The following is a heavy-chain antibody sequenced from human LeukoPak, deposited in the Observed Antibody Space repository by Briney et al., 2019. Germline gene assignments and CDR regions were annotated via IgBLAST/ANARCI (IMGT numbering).Heavy chain of an antibody. V-gene: IGHV4-30-2*01. D-gene: IGHD2-8*02. CDR3: ARSGGVITVAPFDC. CDR2: IYHSGST. CDR1: GGSISSGGYY. Sequence: SQTLSLTCTVSGGSISSGGYYWSWIRQPPGKGLEWIGYIYHSGSTYYNPSLKSRVTISVDRSKNQFSLKLSSVTAADTAVYYCARSGGVITVAPFDCWGQGSLVTVSS. J-gene: IGHJ4*02.